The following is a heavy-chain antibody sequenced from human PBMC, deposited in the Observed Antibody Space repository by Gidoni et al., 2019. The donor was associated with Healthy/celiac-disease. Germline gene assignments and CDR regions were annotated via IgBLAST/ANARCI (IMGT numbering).Heavy chain of an antibody. CDR2: MNPTSSNT. V-gene: IGHV1-8*01. Sequence: QEQLVQSGSEVKKPGASVQVSGKAYGYTSTSYDINWVRQATGQGLEGMGWMNPTSSNTGYAQKFQGRVTMTRNTSISTAYMELSSLRSEDTAVYDCARQLWPYYYYGMDVWGQGTTVTVSS. CDR1: GYTSTSYD. CDR3: ARQLWPYYYYGMDV. J-gene: IGHJ6*02. D-gene: IGHD5-18*01.